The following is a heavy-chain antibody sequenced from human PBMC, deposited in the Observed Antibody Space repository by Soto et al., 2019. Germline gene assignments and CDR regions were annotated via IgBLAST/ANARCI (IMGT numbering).Heavy chain of an antibody. CDR2: ISAYNGNT. CDR1: GYTFTIYG. D-gene: IGHD3-3*01. V-gene: IGHV1-18*01. CDR3: ARDLGVVISSLTNFDY. J-gene: IGHJ4*02. Sequence: ASLKGSWKASGYTFTIYGSGWVRQAPGQGLEWMGWISAYNGNTNYAQKLQGRVTMTTDTSTSTAYMELRSLRSDDTAVYYCARDLGVVISSLTNFDYWGQGTLVTVSS.